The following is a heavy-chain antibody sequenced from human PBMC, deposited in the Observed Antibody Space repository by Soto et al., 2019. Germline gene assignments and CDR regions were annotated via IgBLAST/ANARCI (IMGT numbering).Heavy chain of an antibody. CDR2: INVYNGNT. CDR1: GYTFTSYG. V-gene: IGHV1-18*01. CDR3: ARDTSRGEYDY. J-gene: IGHJ4*02. Sequence: QVQLVQSGAAVKKPGASVKVSCKASGYTFTSYGISWVRQAPGKGLEWMGWINVYNGNTNYAQKLQGRVTMTTDTSTSTAYLDLRSLRSDDTAVYFCARDTSRGEYDYWGQGTLVTVSS. D-gene: IGHD3-10*01.